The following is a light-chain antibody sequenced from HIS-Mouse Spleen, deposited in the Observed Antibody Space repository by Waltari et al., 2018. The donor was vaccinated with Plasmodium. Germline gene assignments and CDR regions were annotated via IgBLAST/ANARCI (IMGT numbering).Light chain of an antibody. CDR1: ALPTKY. Sequence: SYELTQPPSVSVSPVQTARTTRPGDALPTKYAYWYQQKSGQAPVLVIYEDSKRPSGIPERFSGSSSGTMATLTISGAQVEDEADYYCYSTDSSGNHRVFGGGTKLTVL. CDR2: EDS. J-gene: IGLJ3*02. V-gene: IGLV3-10*01. CDR3: YSTDSSGNHRV.